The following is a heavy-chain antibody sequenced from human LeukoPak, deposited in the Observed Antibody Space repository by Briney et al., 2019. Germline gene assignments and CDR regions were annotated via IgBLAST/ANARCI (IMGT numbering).Heavy chain of an antibody. V-gene: IGHV4-59*12. CDR3: ARDKDYFDSGGAFDI. J-gene: IGHJ3*02. CDR1: GASISSYY. Sequence: PSETLSLTCTVSGASISSYYWSWVRQPPGKGLEYIGYIYYSGRTNYNPSLKSRVTISVDTSKNQFSLKLSSVTAADTAVYYCARDKDYFDSGGAFDIWGQGTMVTVSS. CDR2: IYYSGRT. D-gene: IGHD3-22*01.